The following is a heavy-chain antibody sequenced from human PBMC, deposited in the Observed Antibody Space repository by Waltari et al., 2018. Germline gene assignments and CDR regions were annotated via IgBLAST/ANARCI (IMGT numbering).Heavy chain of an antibody. Sequence: QVQLQESGPGLVKPSGTLSLTCGVSRGSPPHLTLLNWIRSAPGKGLEWLGEIHRTGSSNYNPSLKSRLTMSVDKSNSQVSMKLKSLTAADTAVYYCATSSFVAVLDSWGQGPWSPSPQ. CDR1: RGSPPHLTL. D-gene: IGHD6-19*01. V-gene: IGHV4-4*02. CDR3: ATSSFVAVLDS. CDR2: IHRTGSS. J-gene: IGHJ4*02.